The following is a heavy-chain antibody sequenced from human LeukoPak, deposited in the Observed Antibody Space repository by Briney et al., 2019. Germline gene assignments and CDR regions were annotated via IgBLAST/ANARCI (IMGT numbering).Heavy chain of an antibody. V-gene: IGHV4-59*01. CDR1: DDSITMYY. D-gene: IGHD6-13*01. Sequence: SETLPLTCSVSDDSITMYYWTWIRQPPGKGLEWIGYVDHTGSTNFNPSLIGRVSISRDTTKNLFSLRLRSVTAADTAVYFCARGRVSSSTWYSTYYYYFYMDVWGKGTTVTVSS. J-gene: IGHJ6*03. CDR3: ARGRVSSSTWYSTYYYYFYMDV. CDR2: VDHTGST.